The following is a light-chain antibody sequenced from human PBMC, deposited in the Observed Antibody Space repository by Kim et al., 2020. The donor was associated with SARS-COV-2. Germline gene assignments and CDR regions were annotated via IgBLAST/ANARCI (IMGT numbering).Light chain of an antibody. J-gene: IGLJ2*01. V-gene: IGLV3-1*01. CDR2: QDS. CDR3: QAWDSCTAGV. CDR1: KLGDKY. Sequence: SYELTQPPSVSVSPGQTASITCSGDKLGDKYACWYQQKPGQSPVLVIYQDSKRPSGIPERFSGSNSGNTATLTISGTQAMDEADYYCQAWDSCTAGVFGGGTQLTVL.